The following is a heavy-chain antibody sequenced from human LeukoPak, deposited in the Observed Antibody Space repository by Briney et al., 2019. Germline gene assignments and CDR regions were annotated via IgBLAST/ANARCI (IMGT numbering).Heavy chain of an antibody. Sequence: SETLSLTCAVSGGSISSGGYSWSWIRQPPGKGLEWIGYIYHSGSTYYSPSLKSRVTISVDRSKNQFSLKLSSVTAADTAVYYCARGEALYSYGHSKFDYWGQGTLVTVSS. V-gene: IGHV4-30-2*01. CDR1: GGSISSGGYS. CDR2: IYHSGST. D-gene: IGHD5-18*01. CDR3: ARGEALYSYGHSKFDY. J-gene: IGHJ4*02.